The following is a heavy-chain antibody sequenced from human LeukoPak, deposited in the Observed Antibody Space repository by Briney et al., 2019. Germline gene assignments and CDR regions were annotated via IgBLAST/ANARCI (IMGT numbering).Heavy chain of an antibody. CDR2: ISSSSSYI. CDR3: ARGRHSGDWLIEI. D-gene: IGHD6-25*01. V-gene: IGHV3-21*01. J-gene: IGHJ4*01. Sequence: GGSLRLSCAASGFTFSSYSMNWVRQAPGKGLEWVSSISSSSSYIYYAGSVKGRFTISRDNAKNSLYLQMNSLRAEDTAVYYCARGRHSGDWLIEIWGQGTVVTVSS. CDR1: GFTFSSYS.